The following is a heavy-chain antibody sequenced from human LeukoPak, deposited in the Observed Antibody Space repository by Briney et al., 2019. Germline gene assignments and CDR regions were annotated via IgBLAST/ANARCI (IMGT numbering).Heavy chain of an antibody. D-gene: IGHD3-22*01. Sequence: GGSLRLSCAASGFTFSSYAMHWVRQAPGKGLEWVAVISYDGSNKYYADSVKGRFTISRDNSKNTLYLQMNSRRTEDRAVYYCXXXXXXXXXDSSGYSDAFDIWGQGTMVTVSS. CDR1: GFTFSSYA. V-gene: IGHV3-30*04. CDR2: ISYDGSNK. CDR3: XXXXXXXXXDSSGYSDAFDI. J-gene: IGHJ3*02.